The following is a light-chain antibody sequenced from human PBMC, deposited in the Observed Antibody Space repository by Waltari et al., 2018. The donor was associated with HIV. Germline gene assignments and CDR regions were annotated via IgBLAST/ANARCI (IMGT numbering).Light chain of an antibody. CDR2: RAS. V-gene: IGKV1-5*03. J-gene: IGKJ4*01. Sequence: DIQMTQSPSALSASVGDTVTITCRASRSISNWLAWYQQKPGKAPKVLIYRASTLEKGVPSRFSGSGSGTEFTLTISSLQPEDFATYSCHQYNSYPLTFGGGTRVEIK. CDR1: RSISNW. CDR3: HQYNSYPLT.